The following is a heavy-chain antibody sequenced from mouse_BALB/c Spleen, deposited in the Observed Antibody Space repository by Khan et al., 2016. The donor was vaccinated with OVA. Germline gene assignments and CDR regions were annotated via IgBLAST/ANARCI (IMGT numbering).Heavy chain of an antibody. CDR3: ARGGYYGHSLFDY. CDR2: IYPGSGNT. J-gene: IGHJ2*01. D-gene: IGHD1-1*01. CDR1: GYTFTDYY. Sequence: VQLQESGPELVKPGASVKISCKASGYTFTDYYINWVKQKPGQGLEWIGWIYPGSGNTKYTEKFKGMATLTVDTSSSTAYMQLSSLTSEDTAVYFCARGGYYGHSLFDYWGQGTTLTVSS. V-gene: IGHV1-84*02.